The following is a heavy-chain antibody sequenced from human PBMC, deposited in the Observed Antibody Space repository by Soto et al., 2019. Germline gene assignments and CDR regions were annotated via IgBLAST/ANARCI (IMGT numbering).Heavy chain of an antibody. J-gene: IGHJ6*02. CDR1: GYSFTSYW. D-gene: IGHD3-3*01. V-gene: IGHV5-51*01. CDR3: ARQAYDFWSGYYENGMDV. CDR2: IYPGDSDT. Sequence: PGESLKISCKGSGYSFTSYWTGWVRQMPGKGLEWMGIIYPGDSDTRYSPSFQGQVTISADKSISTAYLQWSSLKASDTAMYYCARQAYDFWSGYYENGMDVWGQGTTVTVSS.